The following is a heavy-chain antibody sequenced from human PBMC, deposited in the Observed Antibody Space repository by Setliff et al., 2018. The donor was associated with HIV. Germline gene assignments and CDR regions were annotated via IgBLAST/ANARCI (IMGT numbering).Heavy chain of an antibody. CDR3: ARGVARQVVIDRWFDP. D-gene: IGHD2-21*01. Sequence: SETLSLTCTVSGGSISSGDYYWSWIRQPPGKGLEWIGSIYYSGSTYYNPSLKSRVTMSVDASKNLVSLNLNSATAADTAIYYCARGVARQVVIDRWFDPWGQGTPVTVSS. CDR2: IYYSGST. V-gene: IGHV4-39*07. CDR1: GGSISSGDYY. J-gene: IGHJ5*02.